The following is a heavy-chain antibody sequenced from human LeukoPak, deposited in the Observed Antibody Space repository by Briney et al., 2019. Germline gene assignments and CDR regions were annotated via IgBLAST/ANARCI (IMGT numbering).Heavy chain of an antibody. J-gene: IGHJ4*02. CDR2: IYYSGTP. Sequence: PSGTLSLTCTVSGGSISSSSYYWGWIRQPPGKGLEWIGSIYYSGTPYYNPSLKSRVTISIDTSKNQFPLKLSSVTAADTAVYYCARQSYYYDSSGYYYFFENWGQGTLVTVSS. D-gene: IGHD3-22*01. V-gene: IGHV4-39*01. CDR3: ARQSYYYDSSGYYYFFEN. CDR1: GGSISSSSYY.